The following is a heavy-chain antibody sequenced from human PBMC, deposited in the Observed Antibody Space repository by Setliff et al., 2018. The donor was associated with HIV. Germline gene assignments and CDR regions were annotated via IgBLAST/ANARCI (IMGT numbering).Heavy chain of an antibody. J-gene: IGHJ3*02. CDR1: GGSFSGFY. CDR3: ARDRVGSRHDAFEI. D-gene: IGHD1-26*01. Sequence: SETLSLTCAVYGGSFSGFYWNWIRQPPGKGLEWIGEINHSGSTNYNPSLKSRVTISVDTSKNQFSLKVSSVTAADTAVYYCARDRVGSRHDAFEIWGQGTMVTVSS. V-gene: IGHV4-34*01. CDR2: INHSGST.